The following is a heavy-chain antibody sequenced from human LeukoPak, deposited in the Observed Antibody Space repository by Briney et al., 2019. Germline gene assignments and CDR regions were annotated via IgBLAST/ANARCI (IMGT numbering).Heavy chain of an antibody. CDR2: IIPIFGTA. D-gene: IGHD3-10*01. CDR1: GGTFSSYA. J-gene: IGHJ4*02. V-gene: IGHV1-69*13. CDR3: ARDYYGSGSYYSFDY. Sequence: SVKVSCKASGGTFSSYAISWVRQAPGQGLEWMGGIIPIFGTANYAQKFQGRVTITADESTSTAYMELSSLRSEDTAVYYCARDYYGSGSYYSFDYWGQGTLVTVSS.